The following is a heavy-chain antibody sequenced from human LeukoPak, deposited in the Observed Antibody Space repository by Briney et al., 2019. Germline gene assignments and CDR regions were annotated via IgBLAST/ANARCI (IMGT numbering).Heavy chain of an antibody. CDR2: ISGSGGST. CDR3: ARRDGYNK. CDR1: GFTFSTYA. D-gene: IGHD5-24*01. V-gene: IGHV3-23*01. Sequence: GGSLRLSCAASGFTFSTYAMSWVRQAPGKGLEWVSAISGSGGSTYYADSVKGWFTISRDNSNNTLYLQMNSLRAEDTAVYYCARRDGYNKWGQGTLVTVSS. J-gene: IGHJ4*02.